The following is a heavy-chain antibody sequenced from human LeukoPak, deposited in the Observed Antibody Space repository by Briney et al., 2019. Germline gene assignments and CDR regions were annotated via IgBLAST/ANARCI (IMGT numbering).Heavy chain of an antibody. CDR2: ISIGYNNI. J-gene: IGHJ4*02. D-gene: IGHD2-15*01. Sequence: PGESLRLSCVASGFAFSSFSMNWVRQAPGKGVEWVASISIGYNNIFYADSVKGRFTISRDNAQNSVYLQMNSLRSEDTAVYYCARADIVVVPADPFDLWGEGTLLTVSS. V-gene: IGHV3-21*01. CDR3: ARADIVVVPADPFDL. CDR1: GFAFSSFS.